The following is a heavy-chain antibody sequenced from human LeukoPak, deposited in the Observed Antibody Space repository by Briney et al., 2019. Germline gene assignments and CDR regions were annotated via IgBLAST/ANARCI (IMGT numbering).Heavy chain of an antibody. Sequence: SQTLSLTCTVSGGSISSGDYYWSWIRQPPGKGLKWIGYIYYSGSTYYNPSLKSRVTISVDTSKNQFSLKLSSVTAADTAVYYCARAMGMATPDSDAFDIWGQGTMVTVSS. D-gene: IGHD5-24*01. J-gene: IGHJ3*02. V-gene: IGHV4-30-4*01. CDR3: ARAMGMATPDSDAFDI. CDR1: GGSISSGDYY. CDR2: IYYSGST.